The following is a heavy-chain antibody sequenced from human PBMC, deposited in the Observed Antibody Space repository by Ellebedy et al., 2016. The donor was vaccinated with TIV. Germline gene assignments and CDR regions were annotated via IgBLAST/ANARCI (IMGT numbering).Heavy chain of an antibody. D-gene: IGHD6-13*01. CDR1: GSTFSSYD. CDR2: IGTAGDT. CDR3: ARGEQQMVSGYYYYCGMDV. Sequence: PGGSLRLSCAASGSTFSSYDMHWVRQPTGKGLEWVSAIGTAGDTYYPGSVKGRFTISRDNAKNSLYLQMNSLRAGDTAVYYYARGEQQMVSGYYYYCGMDVWGQGTTVTVSS. V-gene: IGHV3-13*01. J-gene: IGHJ6*02.